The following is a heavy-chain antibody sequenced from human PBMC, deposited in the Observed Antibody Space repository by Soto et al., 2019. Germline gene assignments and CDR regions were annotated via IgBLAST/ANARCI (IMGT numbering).Heavy chain of an antibody. J-gene: IGHJ4*02. V-gene: IGHV1-69*12. Sequence: QVHLVQSGAEVKKPGSSVKDSCKASGGAFTSYSFHWVRQAPGQGLEWMGGIIPMSGTTNYALKFQGRVTMTADVPTNTAYIDLSSLRSEDTAIYYCARDNTGLDYWGQGTLVTVSS. D-gene: IGHD1-1*01. CDR2: IIPMSGTT. CDR3: ARDNTGLDY. CDR1: GGAFTSYS.